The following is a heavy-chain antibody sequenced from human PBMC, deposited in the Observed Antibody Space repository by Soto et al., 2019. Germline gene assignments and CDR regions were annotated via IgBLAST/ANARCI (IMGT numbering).Heavy chain of an antibody. D-gene: IGHD3-10*01. CDR1: GGSISSGGYY. CDR3: ASIVSSAHREFSD. V-gene: IGHV4-31*03. CDR2: IYYSGST. Sequence: QVQLQESGPGLVKPSQTLSLTCTVSGGSISSGGYYWSWIRQHPGKGLEWIGYIYYSGSTYYNPSLNSRVTISVDTSKNQFSLKLYSVTAADTAVYYCASIVSSAHREFSDWGQGTLVTVSS. J-gene: IGHJ4*02.